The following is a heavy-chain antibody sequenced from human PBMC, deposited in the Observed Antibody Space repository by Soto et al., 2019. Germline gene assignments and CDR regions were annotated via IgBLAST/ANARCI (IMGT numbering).Heavy chain of an antibody. CDR1: GGSISSYY. V-gene: IGHV4-59*08. CDR2: IYYSGST. CDR3: ARTAMVRGVIRYYGMDV. Sequence: QVQLQESGPGLVKPSETLSLTCTVSGGSISSYYWSWIRQPPGKGLEWIGYIYYSGSTNYNPSLKSRVTISVDTSKNQFSLKLSSVTAADTAVYYCARTAMVRGVIRYYGMDVWGQGTTVTVSS. J-gene: IGHJ6*02. D-gene: IGHD3-10*01.